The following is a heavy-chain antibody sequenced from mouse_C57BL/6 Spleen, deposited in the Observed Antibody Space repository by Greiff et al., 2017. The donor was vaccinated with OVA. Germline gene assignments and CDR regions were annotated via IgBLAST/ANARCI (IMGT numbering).Heavy chain of an antibody. CDR2: IDPSDSAT. CDR1: GYTFTSYW. CDR3: ARDSSGHGRYFDY. V-gene: IGHV1-52*01. Sequence: QVQLKQPGAELVRPGSSVKLSCKASGYTFTSYWMHWVKQRPIQGLEWIGNIDPSDSATHYNQKFKDKATLTVDKSSSTAYMQLSSLTSEDSAVYDCARDSSGHGRYFDYWGQGTTLTVSS. D-gene: IGHD3-2*02. J-gene: IGHJ2*01.